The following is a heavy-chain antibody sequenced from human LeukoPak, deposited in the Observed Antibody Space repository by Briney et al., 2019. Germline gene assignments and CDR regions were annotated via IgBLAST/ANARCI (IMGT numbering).Heavy chain of an antibody. Sequence: GASVKVSCKASGGTFSSYAISWVRQAPGQGLEWMGGIIPNSGDTKNAQNYQGRITMTRDTCISTVYMELTSLRSDDTAVFYCARASGGGQTSFDIWGQGTVVTVSS. CDR3: ARASGGGQTSFDI. CDR2: IIPNSGDT. J-gene: IGHJ3*02. V-gene: IGHV1-2*02. CDR1: GGTFSSYA. D-gene: IGHD3-16*01.